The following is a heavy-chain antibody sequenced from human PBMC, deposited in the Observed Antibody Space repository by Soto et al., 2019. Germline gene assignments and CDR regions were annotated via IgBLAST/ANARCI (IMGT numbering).Heavy chain of an antibody. D-gene: IGHD5-18*01. Sequence: PGGSLRLSCAASGFTFSDYYMSWIRQAPGKGLEWVSYISSSSSYTNYADSVKGRFTISRDNAKNSLYLQMNSLRAEDTAVYYFARDTYVDTAMVIALGYYGMDVWGQGTTVTVSS. CDR3: ARDTYVDTAMVIALGYYGMDV. CDR2: ISSSSSYT. V-gene: IGHV3-11*06. J-gene: IGHJ6*02. CDR1: GFTFSDYY.